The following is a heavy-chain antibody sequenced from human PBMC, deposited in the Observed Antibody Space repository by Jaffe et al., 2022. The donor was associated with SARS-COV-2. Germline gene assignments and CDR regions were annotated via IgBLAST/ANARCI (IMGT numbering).Heavy chain of an antibody. V-gene: IGHV3-43D*03. CDR3: AKDIRPYDSSGYDRGHFPGHYMDV. J-gene: IGHJ6*03. D-gene: IGHD3-22*01. CDR1: GFTFDDYA. Sequence: EVQLVESGGVVVQPGGSLRLSCAASGFTFDDYAMHWVRQAPGKGLEWVSLISWDGGSTYYADSVKGRFTISRDNSKNSLYLQMNSLRAEDTALYYCAKDIRPYDSSGYDRGHFPGHYMDVWGKGTTVTVSS. CDR2: ISWDGGST.